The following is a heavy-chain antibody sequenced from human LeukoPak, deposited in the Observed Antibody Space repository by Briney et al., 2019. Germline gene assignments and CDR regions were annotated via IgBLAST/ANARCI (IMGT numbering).Heavy chain of an antibody. D-gene: IGHD2-2*01. Sequence: GGSLRLSCAASGFTFSSYGMHWVRQAPGKGLEWVAFISNDGSNKYYGDSVKGRFTISRDNSKNTLYLQMNSLRAQDTAVYSCAKDLSLVGYEHYFDYWGQGTLVTVSS. CDR1: GFTFSSYG. CDR3: AKDLSLVGYEHYFDY. J-gene: IGHJ4*02. CDR2: ISNDGSNK. V-gene: IGHV3-30*18.